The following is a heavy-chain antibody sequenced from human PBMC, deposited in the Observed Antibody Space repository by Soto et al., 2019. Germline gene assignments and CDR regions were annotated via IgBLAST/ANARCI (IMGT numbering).Heavy chain of an antibody. CDR3: AKDHIRYDSSGYYYFN. J-gene: IGHJ4*02. D-gene: IGHD3-22*01. CDR1: GFTFSSYA. Sequence: GGSLRLSCAASGFTFSSYAMSWVRQAPGKGLEWVSAISGSGGSTYYADSVKGRFTISRDNSKNTLYLQMNSLRAEDTAVYYCAKDHIRYDSSGYYYFNWGQGTLVTVSS. CDR2: ISGSGGST. V-gene: IGHV3-23*01.